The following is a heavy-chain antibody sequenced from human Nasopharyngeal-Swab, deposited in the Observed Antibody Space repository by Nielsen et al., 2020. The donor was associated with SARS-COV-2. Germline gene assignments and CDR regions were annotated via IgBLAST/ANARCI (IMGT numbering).Heavy chain of an antibody. V-gene: IGHV3-21*01. CDR1: GFTFSSHS. Sequence: GESLKISCAASGFTFSSHSMNWVRQALGKGLEWVSSISSSSTYIYYAGSVKGRFTISRDNAKNSLYLQMNSLRVEDTAVYYCARVLLRALGKFGEGYAFDIWGQGTMVTVSS. D-gene: IGHD3-10*01. CDR3: ARVLLRALGKFGEGYAFDI. J-gene: IGHJ3*02. CDR2: ISSSSTYI.